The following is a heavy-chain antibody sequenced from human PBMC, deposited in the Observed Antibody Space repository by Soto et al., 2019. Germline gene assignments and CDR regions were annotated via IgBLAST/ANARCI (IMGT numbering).Heavy chain of an antibody. CDR2: IYYSGST. Sequence: SETLSLTCTVSGGSISSYYWSWIRLPPGKGLEWIGYIYYSGSTNYNPSLKSRVTISVDTSKNQFSLKLSSVTAADTAVYYCAREYPEGAFDIWGQGTMVTVSS. D-gene: IGHD2-2*01. V-gene: IGHV4-59*01. CDR1: GGSISSYY. CDR3: AREYPEGAFDI. J-gene: IGHJ3*02.